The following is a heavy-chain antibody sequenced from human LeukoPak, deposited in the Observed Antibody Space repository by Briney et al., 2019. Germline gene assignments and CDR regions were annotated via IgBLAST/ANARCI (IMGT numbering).Heavy chain of an antibody. CDR3: ARRHQYYDFWSGAYYYYMDV. CDR2: INPNSGGT. J-gene: IGHJ6*03. Sequence: ASVKVSCKASGYTFTGYYMHWVRQAPGQGLEWMGWINPNSGGTNYAQKFQGRVTMTRDTSISTAYMELSRLRSDDTAVYYCARRHQYYDFWSGAYYYYMDVWGKGTTVTVSS. V-gene: IGHV1-2*02. D-gene: IGHD3-3*01. CDR1: GYTFTGYY.